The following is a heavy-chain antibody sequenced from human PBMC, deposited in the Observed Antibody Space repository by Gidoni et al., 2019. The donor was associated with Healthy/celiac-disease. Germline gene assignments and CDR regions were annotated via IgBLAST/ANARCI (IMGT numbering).Heavy chain of an antibody. CDR3: AKDLEATFDY. J-gene: IGHJ4*02. Sequence: QVQLVESGGGVVQPGRSLRLSWAAQGFTFRSYGLHWVRQAPGKGREWGAVISYDGSNKYYADSVKVRFTISRDNSKNTLYLQMNSLRAEDTAVYYCAKDLEATFDYWGQGTLVTVSS. CDR1: GFTFRSYG. CDR2: ISYDGSNK. V-gene: IGHV3-30*18.